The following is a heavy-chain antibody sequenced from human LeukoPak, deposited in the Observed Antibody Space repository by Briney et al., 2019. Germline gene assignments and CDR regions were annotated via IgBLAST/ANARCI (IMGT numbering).Heavy chain of an antibody. D-gene: IGHD3-16*01. Sequence: GGSLRLSCAASGFTFSAFWMSWVRQAPGKGLEWVANINQDGSEKYIVDFVKGRFTISRDNAKNLLWLQMDSLRAEDTAVYYCARGGVALAESAQWGQGTLVTVSS. CDR3: ARGGVALAESAQ. V-gene: IGHV3-7*01. CDR1: GFTFSAFW. J-gene: IGHJ4*02. CDR2: INQDGSEK.